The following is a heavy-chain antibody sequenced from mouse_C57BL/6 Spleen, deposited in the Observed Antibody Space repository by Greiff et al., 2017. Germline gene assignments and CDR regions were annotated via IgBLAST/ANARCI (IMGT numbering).Heavy chain of an antibody. CDR3: TRPHYYGSSYYFDY. CDR2: IYPGNSDT. J-gene: IGHJ2*01. V-gene: IGHV1-5*01. CDR1: GYTFTSYW. D-gene: IGHD1-1*01. Sequence: EVKVVESGTVLARPGASVKMSCKTSGYTFTSYWMHWVKQRPGQGLEWIGAIYPGNSDTSYNQKFKGKAKLTAVTSASTAYMELSSLTNEYSAVYYCTRPHYYGSSYYFDYWGQGTTLTVSS.